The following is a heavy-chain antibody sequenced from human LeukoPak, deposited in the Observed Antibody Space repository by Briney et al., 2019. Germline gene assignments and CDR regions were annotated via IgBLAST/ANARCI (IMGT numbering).Heavy chain of an antibody. V-gene: IGHV4-39*01. CDR3: AKRSYENFFDY. CDR1: GGSISSSSYY. CDR2: IYYSGST. Sequence: PSETLSLTCTVSGGSISSSSYYWGWIRQPPGKGLEWIGSIYYSGSTYYNPSLKSRVTISVDTSKNQFSLKLSSVTAADTAVYYCAKRSYENFFDYWGQGTLVTVSS. D-gene: IGHD5-12*01. J-gene: IGHJ4*02.